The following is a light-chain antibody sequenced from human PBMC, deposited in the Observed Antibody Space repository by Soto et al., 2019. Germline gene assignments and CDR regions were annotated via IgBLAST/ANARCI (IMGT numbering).Light chain of an antibody. Sequence: DIVMTQSPLSLPVTPGEPASISCRSNQSLLDSNGYNYLDWYLQKPGQSPQLLIYLGSNRASGVPDRFSGSGSGTDFTLKISRVEAEDVGVYYCMQTLQTPYPFGQGTKLEIK. CDR1: QSLLDSNGYNY. CDR2: LGS. CDR3: MQTLQTPYP. V-gene: IGKV2-28*01. J-gene: IGKJ2*01.